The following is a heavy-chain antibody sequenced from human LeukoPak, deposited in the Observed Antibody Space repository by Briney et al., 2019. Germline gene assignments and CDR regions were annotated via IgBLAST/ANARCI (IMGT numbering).Heavy chain of an antibody. CDR3: TRQSITMVRGVTYDHFDY. CDR1: GFTFGDYA. V-gene: IGHV3-49*04. D-gene: IGHD3-10*01. J-gene: IGHJ4*02. Sequence: GGSLRLSCTASGFTFGDYAMSWVRQAPGKGLEWVGFIRSKAYGGTTEYAASVKGRFTISRDDPKSIAYLQMNSLKTEDTAVYYCTRQSITMVRGVTYDHFDYWGQGTLVTVSS. CDR2: IRSKAYGGTT.